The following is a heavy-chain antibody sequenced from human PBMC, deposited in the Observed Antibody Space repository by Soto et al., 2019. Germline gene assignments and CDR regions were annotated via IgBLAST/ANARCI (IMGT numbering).Heavy chain of an antibody. CDR2: IYYSGST. CDR3: ARQRRDIVVVPAARNWFDP. V-gene: IGHV4-39*01. J-gene: IGHJ5*02. Sequence: QLQLQESGPGLVKPSETLSLTCTVSGGSISSSSYYWGWIRQPPGKGLEWIGSIYYSGSTYYNPYLKSRVTISVDTSKNQFSLKLSSVTAADTAVYYCARQRRDIVVVPAARNWFDPWGQGTLVTVAS. D-gene: IGHD2-2*01. CDR1: GGSISSSSYY.